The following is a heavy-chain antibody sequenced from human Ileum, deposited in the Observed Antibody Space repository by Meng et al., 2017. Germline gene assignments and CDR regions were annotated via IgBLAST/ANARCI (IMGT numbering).Heavy chain of an antibody. CDR1: GGSISGCF. CDR3: ARGKAIPDF. J-gene: IGHJ4*02. Sequence: VQLQXXGPGLVKPSETLSLTCTVSGGSISGCFWXWIRQFXXKGLEXSGYTYCRXXTNYXXXLRGXXXMSVXXXXAQXSXXXTSXXXADXXXXXCARGKAIPDFWGQGTLVTVSS. CDR2: TYCRXXT. V-gene: IGHV4-59*01. D-gene: IGHD3-16*01.